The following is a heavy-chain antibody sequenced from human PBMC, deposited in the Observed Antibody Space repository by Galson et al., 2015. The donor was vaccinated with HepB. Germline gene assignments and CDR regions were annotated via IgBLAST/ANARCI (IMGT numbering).Heavy chain of an antibody. V-gene: IGHV2-5*02. Sequence: PALVKPPQTLTLTCTFSGFSLSTSGVGVGWIRQPPGKALEWLALIYWDDDKRYSPSLKSRLTITKDTSKNQVVLTMTNMDPVDTATYYCAHTAPESSYYYDSSGYYYVPHFDYWGQGTLVTVSS. CDR3: AHTAPESSYYYDSSGYYYVPHFDY. CDR2: IYWDDDK. CDR1: GFSLSTSGVG. J-gene: IGHJ4*02. D-gene: IGHD3-22*01.